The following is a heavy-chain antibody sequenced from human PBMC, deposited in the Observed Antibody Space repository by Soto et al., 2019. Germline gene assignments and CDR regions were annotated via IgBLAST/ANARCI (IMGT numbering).Heavy chain of an antibody. V-gene: IGHV5-51*01. D-gene: IGHD2-2*01. Sequence: PGESLKISCKGSGYSFTNYWIGWVRQMSGKGLEWMGIIYPGDSDTRYSPSFQGQVTISVDKSISTAYLQWSSLKASDTAMYYCAKTGGTSLYGIVYWGQGTQVPVSS. CDR3: AKTGGTSLYGIVY. J-gene: IGHJ4*02. CDR1: GYSFTNYW. CDR2: IYPGDSDT.